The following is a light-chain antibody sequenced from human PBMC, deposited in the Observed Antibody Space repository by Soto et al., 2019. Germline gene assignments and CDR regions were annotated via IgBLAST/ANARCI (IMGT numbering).Light chain of an antibody. V-gene: IGLV4-69*01. J-gene: IGLJ3*02. CDR1: SGPSTYG. Sequence: QLVLTQSPSASASLGASVKLTCTLRSGPSTYGIAWHQQQPEKGPRYLMKLNSDGSHTKGDGIPDRFSGSSSGPEHYLTISSLQSEDEADYYCQTWDAGIRVFGGGTQLTVL. CDR2: LNSDGSH. CDR3: QTWDAGIRV.